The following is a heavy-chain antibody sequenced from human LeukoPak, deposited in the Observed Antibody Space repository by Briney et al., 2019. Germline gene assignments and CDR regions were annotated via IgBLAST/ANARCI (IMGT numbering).Heavy chain of an antibody. CDR1: GGSISSGSYY. J-gene: IGHJ4*01. CDR2: IYTSGST. V-gene: IGHV4-61*02. D-gene: IGHD2-8*01. CDR3: TGLMYISMGSDY. Sequence: PSQTLSLTCTVSGGSISSGSYYWSWIRQPAGKGLEWIGRIYTSGSTNYNPSLKSRVTISVDTSKNQFSLKLSSVTAADTAVYYCTGLMYISMGSDYWGHGTLVTVSS.